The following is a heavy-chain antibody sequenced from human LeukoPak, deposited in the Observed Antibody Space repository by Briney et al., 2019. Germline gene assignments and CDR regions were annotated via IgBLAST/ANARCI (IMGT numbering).Heavy chain of an antibody. CDR1: GFTVSNNY. Sequence: GGSLRLSCAASGFTVSNNYMGWVRQAPGKGLEWVSVLYSGGNPYYADSVKGRFIISRDNSKNTLDLQMNSLRAEDTALYYCATSPATGNVYFDLWGRGTLVTVSS. CDR3: ATSPATGNVYFDL. J-gene: IGHJ2*01. V-gene: IGHV3-66*01. CDR2: LYSGGNP. D-gene: IGHD1-1*01.